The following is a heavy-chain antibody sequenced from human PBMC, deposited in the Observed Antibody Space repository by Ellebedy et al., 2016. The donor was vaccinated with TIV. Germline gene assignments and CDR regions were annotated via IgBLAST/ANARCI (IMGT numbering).Heavy chain of an antibody. CDR2: IYYSGST. Sequence: SETLSLXXTVSGGSTSSSSYYWGWIRQPPGKGLEWIGSIYYSGSTYYNPSLKSRVTISVDTPKNQFSLKLSSVTAADTAVYYCARDEGIAVAGFDYWGQGTLVTVSS. V-gene: IGHV4-39*07. J-gene: IGHJ4*02. CDR1: GGSTSSSSYY. D-gene: IGHD6-19*01. CDR3: ARDEGIAVAGFDY.